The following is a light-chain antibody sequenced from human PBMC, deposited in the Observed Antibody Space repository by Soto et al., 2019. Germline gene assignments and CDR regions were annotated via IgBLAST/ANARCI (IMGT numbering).Light chain of an antibody. V-gene: IGLV2-14*01. J-gene: IGLJ1*01. Sequence: QSVLTQPASVSGSPGQSITISCTGNSSDVGGYNYVSWYQQHPGKAPKFMIYDVSNRPSGVSNRFSGSKSCNTASLTISGLQAEDEADYYCCSYTTSNTRQIVFGTGTKVTVL. CDR1: SSDVGGYNY. CDR3: CSYTTSNTRQIV. CDR2: DVS.